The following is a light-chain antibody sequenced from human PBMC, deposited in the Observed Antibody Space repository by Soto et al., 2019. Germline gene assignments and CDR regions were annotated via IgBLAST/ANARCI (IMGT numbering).Light chain of an antibody. CDR2: GAS. CDR1: QSVRSN. J-gene: IGKJ1*01. CDR3: QQYNNWPRT. Sequence: EIEMTQSPATLSVSPGEGVTLSCRASQSVRSNLAWYQQKPGQAPRLLVYGASTRATGVPARFSGGGSGSEFTLAISSLQSEDFALYYCQQYNNWPRTFGQGTKVEIK. V-gene: IGKV3-15*01.